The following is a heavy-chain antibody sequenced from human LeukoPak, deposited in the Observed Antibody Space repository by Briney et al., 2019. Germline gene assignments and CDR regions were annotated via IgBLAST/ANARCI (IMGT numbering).Heavy chain of an antibody. J-gene: IGHJ4*02. D-gene: IGHD6-19*01. CDR2: ISAYNGDT. V-gene: IGHV1-18*01. Sequence: ASVKVSCRASGFTFNRYGISWVRQALGQGLEWMGWISAYNGDTIYAQNFQGRVTMTTDRSTSTAYMELRSLISDDTAVYYCARDPSNTSGRYAYFDYWGQGTLVTVSS. CDR1: GFTFNRYG. CDR3: ARDPSNTSGRYAYFDY.